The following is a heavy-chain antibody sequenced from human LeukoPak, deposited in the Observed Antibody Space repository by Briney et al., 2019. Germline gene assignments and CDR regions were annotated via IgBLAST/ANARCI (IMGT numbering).Heavy chain of an antibody. Sequence: GGSLRLSCAASRFSFSNYWMHSVRQAPGKGLGWVSRVKSDGSNPSYADSVKGRFTISRDNAENMLYLQMNTLGAEDTAVYYCARDIVSGSGSLDYWGQGTLVTVSS. J-gene: IGHJ4*02. V-gene: IGHV3-74*01. CDR1: RFSFSNYW. CDR3: ARDIVSGSGSLDY. D-gene: IGHD3-10*01. CDR2: VKSDGSNP.